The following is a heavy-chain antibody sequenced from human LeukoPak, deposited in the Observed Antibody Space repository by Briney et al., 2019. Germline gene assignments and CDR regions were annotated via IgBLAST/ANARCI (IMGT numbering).Heavy chain of an antibody. CDR2: IKQDGSGK. V-gene: IGHV3-7*01. D-gene: IGHD3-22*01. J-gene: IGHJ2*01. Sequence: GGSLRLSCAASGFTFSSYWMNWVRQAPGKGLEWVANIKQDGSGKYYVDSVKGRFTISRDNAKNLLYLQMNSLRAEDTAVYYCARSPYYYDRSGRNWYFDLWGRGTLVTVSS. CDR1: GFTFSSYW. CDR3: ARSPYYYDRSGRNWYFDL.